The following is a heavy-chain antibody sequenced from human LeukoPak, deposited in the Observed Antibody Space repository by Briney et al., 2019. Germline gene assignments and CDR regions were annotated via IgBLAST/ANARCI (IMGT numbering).Heavy chain of an antibody. CDR3: ARTYYDSSGYLDAFDI. Sequence: GRSLRLSCAASGFTFNSYGMHWVRQAPGKGLEWVAVISFDGSNKYYADSVKGRFTISRDNSKNTLYLQMNSLRAEDTAVYYCARTYYDSSGYLDAFDIWGQGTMVTVSS. CDR2: ISFDGSNK. V-gene: IGHV3-30*03. J-gene: IGHJ3*02. CDR1: GFTFNSYG. D-gene: IGHD3-22*01.